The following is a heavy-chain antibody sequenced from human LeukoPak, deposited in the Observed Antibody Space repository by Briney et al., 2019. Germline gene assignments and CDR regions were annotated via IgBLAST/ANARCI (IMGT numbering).Heavy chain of an antibody. CDR2: IYYSGST. CDR1: GGSISSYY. Sequence: SETLSLTCTVSGGSISSYYWSWIRQPPGKGLEWIGYIYYSGSTNYNPSRKSRVTISVDTSKNQFSLKLSSVTAADTGVYYCAREQMTTVTTRGDWFDPWGQGTLVTVSS. J-gene: IGHJ5*02. CDR3: AREQMTTVTTRGDWFDP. V-gene: IGHV4-59*01. D-gene: IGHD4-17*01.